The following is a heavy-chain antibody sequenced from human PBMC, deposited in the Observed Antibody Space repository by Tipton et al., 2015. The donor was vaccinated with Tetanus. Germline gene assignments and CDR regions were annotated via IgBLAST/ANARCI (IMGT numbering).Heavy chain of an antibody. J-gene: IGHJ5*02. CDR2: ISHSGSP. CDR3: ARVQLSSSFLKYNWLDP. V-gene: IGHV4-59*01. D-gene: IGHD3-3*02. Sequence: TLSLTCNVSGGSITKDYWSWIRQSPGKTLEWIGYISHSGSPNYNPSLKSRATVSVDTSNNLFSLKLTSVTAADTAVYYCARVQLSSSFLKYNWLDPWGQGTLVTVAS. CDR1: GGSITKDY.